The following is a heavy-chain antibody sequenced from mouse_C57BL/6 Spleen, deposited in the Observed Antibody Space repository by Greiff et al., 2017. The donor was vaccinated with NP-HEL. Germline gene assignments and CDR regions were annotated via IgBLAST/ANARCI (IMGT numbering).Heavy chain of an antibody. CDR2: IYPGSGST. CDR3: AREILYYGSSFDY. Sequence: VQLQQPGAELVKPGASVKMSCKASGYTFTSYWITWVKQRPGQGLEWIGDIYPGSGSTNYNEKFKSQATLTVDTSSSTAYMQLSSLTSEDSAVYYCAREILYYGSSFDYWGQGTTLTVSS. V-gene: IGHV1-55*01. D-gene: IGHD1-1*01. J-gene: IGHJ2*01. CDR1: GYTFTSYW.